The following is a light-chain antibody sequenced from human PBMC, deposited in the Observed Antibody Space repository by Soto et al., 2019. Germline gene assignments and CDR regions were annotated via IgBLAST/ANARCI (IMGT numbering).Light chain of an antibody. CDR3: QLRSNWLLT. Sequence: EIVLTQSPDTLSLSPGERATLSCRASQSVSSYLAWYQQKPGQAPRLLIYEASNRATGIPARFSGSGSGTDFTLTISSLEPEDFAVYYCQLRSNWLLTFGPGTKVDIK. V-gene: IGKV3-11*01. CDR1: QSVSSY. J-gene: IGKJ3*01. CDR2: EAS.